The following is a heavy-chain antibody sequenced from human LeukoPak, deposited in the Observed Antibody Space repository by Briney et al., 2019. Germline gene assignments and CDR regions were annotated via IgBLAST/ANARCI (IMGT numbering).Heavy chain of an antibody. CDR2: ISDSGGST. D-gene: IGHD3-3*01. CDR3: AKDQGRVTIFGVVTGLFDY. J-gene: IGHJ4*02. Sequence: GGSLRLSCAASGFTLSSYAMSWVRHAPGKGLEGVSAISDSGGSTYYADSVKGRFHISRDDSKNTLYLQMNSLSAEDTAVYYCAKDQGRVTIFGVVTGLFDYWGQGTLVTVSS. CDR1: GFTLSSYA. V-gene: IGHV3-23*01.